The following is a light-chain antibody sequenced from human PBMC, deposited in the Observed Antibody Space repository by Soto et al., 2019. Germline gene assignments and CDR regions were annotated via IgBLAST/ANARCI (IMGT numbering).Light chain of an antibody. J-gene: IGLJ1*01. Sequence: QSVLAQPASVSGSPGQLITISCTGTSTDVGAYNYVAWYQQHPGQAPKLIIYEVTNRPSGVSYRFSASKSGNTASLTISGLHSEDEADYYCISYTCKSASYVFGTGTKVTVL. V-gene: IGLV2-14*01. CDR1: STDVGAYNY. CDR2: EVT. CDR3: ISYTCKSASYV.